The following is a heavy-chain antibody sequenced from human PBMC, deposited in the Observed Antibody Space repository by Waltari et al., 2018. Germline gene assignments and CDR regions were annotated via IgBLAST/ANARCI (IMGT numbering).Heavy chain of an antibody. V-gene: IGHV3-7*01. D-gene: IGHD1-26*01. Sequence: EVQLVESGGGLVQPGGSLRLSCAASGFTFSSYWLRWVRQAPGKGLEWVANIKQDGSEKYYVDAVKGRFTISRDNAKNSLYLQMNSLRAEDTAVYYCARAELLNHDAVDIWGQGTMVTVSS. J-gene: IGHJ3*02. CDR2: IKQDGSEK. CDR3: ARAELLNHDAVDI. CDR1: GFTFSSYW.